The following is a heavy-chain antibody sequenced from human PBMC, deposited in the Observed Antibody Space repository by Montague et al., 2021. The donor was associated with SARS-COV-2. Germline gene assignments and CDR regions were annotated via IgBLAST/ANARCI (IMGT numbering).Heavy chain of an antibody. D-gene: IGHD3-10*01. CDR3: ARATEWGGYYYYYYMDV. V-gene: IGHV6-1*01. CDR2: N. Sequence: NDYAVSIRSRITINPDTSKNQFSLQLNSVTPEDTAVYYCARATEWGGYYYYYYMDVWGKGTTVTVSS. J-gene: IGHJ6*03.